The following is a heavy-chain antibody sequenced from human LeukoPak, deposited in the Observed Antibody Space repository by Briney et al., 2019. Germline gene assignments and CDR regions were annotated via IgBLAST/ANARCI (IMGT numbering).Heavy chain of an antibody. CDR3: AESDSGSSRRLLDY. CDR2: ISWNSGRI. CDR1: GFTFENYA. Sequence: PGGSLRLSRAAAGFTFENYAMHSARQAPGKGLEWVSSISWNSGRIGYAESVKGRFNIYRDNAKKSMYLKMNSMRAEDTAMYYCAESDSGSSRRLLDYWGQGTLVTVSS. J-gene: IGHJ4*02. V-gene: IGHV3-9*01. D-gene: IGHD1-26*01.